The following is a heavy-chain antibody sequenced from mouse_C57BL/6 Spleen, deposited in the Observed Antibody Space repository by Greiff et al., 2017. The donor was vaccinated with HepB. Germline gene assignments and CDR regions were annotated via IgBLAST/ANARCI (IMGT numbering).Heavy chain of an antibody. Sequence: VQLQQSGAELVKPGASVKISCKASGYAFSSYWMNWVKQRPGKGLEWIGQIYPGDGDTNYNGKFKGKATLTADKSSSTAYMQLSSLTSEDSAVYFCARGYYGNYVYFDYWGQGTTLTVSS. J-gene: IGHJ2*01. CDR1: GYAFSSYW. CDR3: ARGYYGNYVYFDY. V-gene: IGHV1-80*01. D-gene: IGHD2-1*01. CDR2: IYPGDGDT.